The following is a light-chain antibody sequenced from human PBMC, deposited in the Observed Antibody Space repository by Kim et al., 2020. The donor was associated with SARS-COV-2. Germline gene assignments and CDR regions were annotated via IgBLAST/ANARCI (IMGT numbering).Light chain of an antibody. Sequence: SYELTQPLSVSVSPGQTASITCSGHKLGDKYVSWYQQKPGQSPAVVIYQDNQRPSGIPERFAGPNSGNTATLTISGTQAMDEADYYCQAWDSSTHKHVFG. J-gene: IGLJ1*01. V-gene: IGLV3-1*01. CDR2: QDN. CDR3: QAWDSSTHKHV. CDR1: KLGDKY.